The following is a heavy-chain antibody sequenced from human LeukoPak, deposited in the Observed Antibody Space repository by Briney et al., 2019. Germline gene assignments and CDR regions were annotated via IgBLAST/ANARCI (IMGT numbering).Heavy chain of an antibody. CDR1: GGTFSSYG. CDR2: ISAYNGNT. CDR3: ATMRDYGGY. Sequence: ASVKVSCKASGGTFSSYGISWVRQAPGQGLEWMGWISAYNGNTNYAQKLQGRVTMTTDTSTGTAYMELRSLRSDDTAVYYCATMRDYGGYWGQGTLVTVSS. J-gene: IGHJ4*02. V-gene: IGHV1-18*01.